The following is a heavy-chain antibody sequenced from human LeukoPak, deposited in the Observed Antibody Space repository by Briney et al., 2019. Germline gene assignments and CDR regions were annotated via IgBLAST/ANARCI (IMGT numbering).Heavy chain of an antibody. CDR1: GGFISSYY. Sequence: SETLSLTCTVSGGFISSYYCNWIRQPPGKGLEWIGYIYNSENTSYNPSLKSRVAISVDTSKNQFSLKLSSVTAADTAVYYCATLTTVVTPFFFAYWGQGALVTVSS. J-gene: IGHJ4*02. CDR2: IYNSENT. D-gene: IGHD4-23*01. V-gene: IGHV4-59*08. CDR3: ATLTTVVTPFFFAY.